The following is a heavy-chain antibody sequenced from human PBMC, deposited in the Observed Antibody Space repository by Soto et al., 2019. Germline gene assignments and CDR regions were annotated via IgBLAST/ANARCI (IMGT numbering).Heavy chain of an antibody. CDR3: ARDLRRGPVMLLVLGWKNKFFDP. V-gene: IGHV1-18*04. CDR2: ISAYNGNT. D-gene: IGHD3-22*01. CDR1: GYTFTSYG. Sequence: ASVKVSCKASGYTFTSYGISWVRQAPGQGLEWMGWISAYNGNTNYAQKLQGRVTMTTDTSTSTAYMELRSLRSDDPAVYYCARDLRRGPVMLLVLGWKNKFFDPWGQGTLVTVSS. J-gene: IGHJ5*02.